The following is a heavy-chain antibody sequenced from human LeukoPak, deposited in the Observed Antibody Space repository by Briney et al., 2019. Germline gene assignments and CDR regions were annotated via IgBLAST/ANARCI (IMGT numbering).Heavy chain of an antibody. V-gene: IGHV3-30-3*01. D-gene: IGHD6-13*01. Sequence: GGSLRLSCAASGFTFSNYAMHWVRQAPGKGLEWVAVISYDGSNKYYADSVKGRFTISRDNSKNTLYLQMNSLRAEDTALYYCARALSIATAGTGDYWGQGTLVTVSS. CDR2: ISYDGSNK. CDR1: GFTFSNYA. J-gene: IGHJ4*02. CDR3: ARALSIATAGTGDY.